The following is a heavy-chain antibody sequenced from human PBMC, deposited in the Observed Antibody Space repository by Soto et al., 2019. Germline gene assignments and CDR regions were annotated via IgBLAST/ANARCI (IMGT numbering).Heavy chain of an antibody. CDR2: INPTGSVT. CDR3: ARVRNGEYSFDY. CDR1: GFTFSNYW. Sequence: EVQLVESGGGLVQPGGSLRLSCAASGFTFSNYWMHWVRQAPGKGLVWVSRINPTGSVTSYADSVKGQFSISRDNAEDTLSLQMNSLRGEDTAVYYCARVRNGEYSFDYWGQGTLVTVSS. J-gene: IGHJ4*02. D-gene: IGHD3-10*01. V-gene: IGHV3-74*01.